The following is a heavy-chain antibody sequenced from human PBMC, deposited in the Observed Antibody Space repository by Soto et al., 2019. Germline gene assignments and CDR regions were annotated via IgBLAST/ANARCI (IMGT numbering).Heavy chain of an antibody. J-gene: IGHJ4*02. CDR3: AKDSYSWCMLPPARSYCFDF. CDR2: IYSGGST. Sequence: GGFLRLSCAASGFTFSSYAMSLVRQAPGKGLEWVSVIYSGGSTYYADSVKGRFTISRDNSKNTLYLQMNSLRAEDTAVYYCAKDSYSWCMLPPARSYCFDFWGQGTLVTGS. V-gene: IGHV3-66*01. CDR1: GFTFSSYA. D-gene: IGHD2-8*01.